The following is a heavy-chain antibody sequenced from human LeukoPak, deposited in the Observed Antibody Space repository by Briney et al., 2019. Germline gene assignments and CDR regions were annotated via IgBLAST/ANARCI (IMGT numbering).Heavy chain of an antibody. CDR1: GGSITTTDFD. D-gene: IGHD1-26*01. CDR3: ARFKGGTGFDY. V-gene: IGHV4-39*01. Sequence: SETLSLTCAVSGGSITTTDFDWAWIRQPPGQGFEWIATISSSGKAYYYPSLMSRVTISVDTSKNQFSLDVTSVTAADTGLFYCARFKGGTGFDYWGREILVIVS. J-gene: IGHJ4*02. CDR2: ISSSGKA.